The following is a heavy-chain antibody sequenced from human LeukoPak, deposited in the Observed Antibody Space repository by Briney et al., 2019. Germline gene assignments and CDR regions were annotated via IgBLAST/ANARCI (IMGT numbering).Heavy chain of an antibody. CDR3: ARAGAVANYGMDV. CDR2: ISSSSYI. CDR1: GFTFSSYS. Sequence: GGSLRLSCAASGFTFSSYSMNWVRQAPGKGLEWVSSISSSSYIYYADSVKGRFTISRDNAKYSLYLQMNSLRAEDTAVYYCARAGAVANYGMDVWGKGTTVTVSS. V-gene: IGHV3-21*01. D-gene: IGHD6-19*01. J-gene: IGHJ6*04.